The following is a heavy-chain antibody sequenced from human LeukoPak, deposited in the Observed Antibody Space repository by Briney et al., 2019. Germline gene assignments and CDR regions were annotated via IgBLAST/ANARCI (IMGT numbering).Heavy chain of an antibody. J-gene: IGHJ5*02. CDR3: AKDLYYDSSGYHT. V-gene: IGHV3-23*01. Sequence: GGSLILSCAASGFTFSSYAMSWVRQAPGKGLEWVSAISGSGGSTYYADSVKGRFTISGDNSKNTLYLQMNSLRAEDTAVYYCAKDLYYDSSGYHTWGQGTLVTVSS. CDR1: GFTFSSYA. CDR2: ISGSGGST. D-gene: IGHD3-22*01.